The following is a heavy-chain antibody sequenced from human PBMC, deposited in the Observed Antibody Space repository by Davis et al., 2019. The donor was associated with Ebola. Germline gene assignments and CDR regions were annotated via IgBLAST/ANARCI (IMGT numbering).Heavy chain of an antibody. V-gene: IGHV1-69*10. CDR3: ARGRTLHQLLWFGGLFPNYYYYMDV. Sequence: SVKVSCKASGYTFSSYAISWVRQAPGQGLEWMGGIIPILGIANCAQKFQGRVTITADECTSTAYMGLSSLRSEDTAVYYCARGRTLHQLLWFGGLFPNYYYYMDVWGKGTTVTVSS. CDR2: IIPILGIA. CDR1: GYTFSSYA. D-gene: IGHD3-10*01. J-gene: IGHJ6*03.